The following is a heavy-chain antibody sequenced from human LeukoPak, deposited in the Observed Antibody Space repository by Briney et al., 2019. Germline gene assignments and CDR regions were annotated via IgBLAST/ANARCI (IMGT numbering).Heavy chain of an antibody. CDR1: GGSVSSNSAT. CDR2: TYYRSRWFY. J-gene: IGHJ4*02. Sequence: SQTLSLTCAISGGSVSSNSATWDWTRQSPSRGLEWLGRTYYRSRWFYDYAISVKSRMTVNADTSGNQFFLHLNSVTPEDTAVYYCTRAFLYSSSTTFDYWGQGSLVTVSS. D-gene: IGHD2-2*01. V-gene: IGHV6-1*01. CDR3: TRAFLYSSSTTFDY.